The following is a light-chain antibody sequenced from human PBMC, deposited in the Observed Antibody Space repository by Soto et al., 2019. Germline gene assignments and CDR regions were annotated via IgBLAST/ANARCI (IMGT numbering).Light chain of an antibody. CDR1: SSNIGGNT. CDR3: AAWDDSLSGHVV. CDR2: ADD. V-gene: IGLV1-44*01. Sequence: QSVLTQPPSASGTPGQRVTISCSGSSSNIGGNTVSWFHHLPGTAPKVLIYADDQRPSGVPDRFSGSKSGTSASLAISRLQSEDEGAYYCAAWDDSLSGHVVFGGGTKVTAL. J-gene: IGLJ2*01.